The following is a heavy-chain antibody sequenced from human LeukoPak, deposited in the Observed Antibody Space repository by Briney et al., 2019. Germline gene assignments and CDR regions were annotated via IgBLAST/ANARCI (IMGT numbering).Heavy chain of an antibody. CDR2: IYYSGST. D-gene: IGHD5-18*01. CDR1: GGSISSYY. CDR3: GRDRRGDSYGFDDYYYYGMDV. Sequence: SETLSLTCTVSGGSISSYYWSWIRQPPGKGLEWIGYIYYSGSTNYNPSLKSRVTISVDTSKNQFSLKLSSVTAADTAVYYCGRDRRGDSYGFDDYYYYGMDVWGQGTTVTVSS. J-gene: IGHJ6*02. V-gene: IGHV4-59*01.